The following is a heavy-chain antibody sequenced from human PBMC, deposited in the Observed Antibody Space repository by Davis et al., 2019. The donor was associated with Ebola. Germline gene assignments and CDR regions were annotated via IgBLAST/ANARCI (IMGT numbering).Heavy chain of an antibody. J-gene: IGHJ4*02. CDR1: GFTFSNYR. V-gene: IGHV3-74*01. CDR2: NNTDGSTT. CDR3: TRDLNGYSYSWGY. Sequence: PGGPLRLSCVVSGFTFSNYRMHWVRQAPGKGPVWVPRNNTDGSTTNYADSVKGRFTIARDNTKNTLYLQMNSLRAEDTAMYYCTRDLNGYSYSWGYWSLGALVTVSS. D-gene: IGHD5-18*01.